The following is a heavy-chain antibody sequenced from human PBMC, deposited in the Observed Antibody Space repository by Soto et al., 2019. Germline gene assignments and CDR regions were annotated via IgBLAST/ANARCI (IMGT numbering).Heavy chain of an antibody. CDR1: GITFTNYA. Sequence: GGSLRLSCVASGITFTNYAMTWVRQAPWKGLEWVSIIYNPGDITFYADFAKGRFTISRDNSKNTLYLQMNSLRAEDTAVYYCAKDSRITIFGVNPGGPYYYGMDVWGQGTTVTVSS. CDR2: IYNPGDIT. CDR3: AKDSRITIFGVNPGGPYYYGMDV. D-gene: IGHD3-3*01. J-gene: IGHJ6*02. V-gene: IGHV3-23*01.